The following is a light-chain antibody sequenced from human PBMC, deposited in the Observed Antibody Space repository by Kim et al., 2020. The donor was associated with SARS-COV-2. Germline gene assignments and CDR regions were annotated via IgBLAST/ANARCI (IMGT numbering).Light chain of an antibody. CDR2: GGT. J-gene: IGLJ1*01. CDR3: CSSTGTYTPYL. V-gene: IGLV2-11*01. CDR1: SSDVGGHNY. Sequence: QEVTNSCPGTSSDVGGHNYVAWYQHHPGKAPKLRIRGGTERPSGVPDRFSGSKSGNTASLTISGLQAEDEGDYYCCSSTGTYTPYLFGAGTKVTVL.